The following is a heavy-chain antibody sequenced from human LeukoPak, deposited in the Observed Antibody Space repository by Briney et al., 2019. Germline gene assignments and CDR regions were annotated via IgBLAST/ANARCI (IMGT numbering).Heavy chain of an antibody. J-gene: IGHJ3*02. CDR3: ARDRRYDFWSGLDAFDI. Sequence: KPSQTLSLSCTVSGGSISSGSYYWSWIPQPAGKGLEWIGRIYTSGSTNYNPSLKSRVTISVDTSKNQFSLKLSSVTAADTAVYYCARDRRYDFWSGLDAFDIWGQGTMVTASS. D-gene: IGHD3-3*01. CDR2: IYTSGST. V-gene: IGHV4-61*02. CDR1: GGSISSGSYY.